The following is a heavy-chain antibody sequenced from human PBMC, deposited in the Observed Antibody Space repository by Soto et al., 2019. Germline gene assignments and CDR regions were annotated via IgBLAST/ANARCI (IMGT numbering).Heavy chain of an antibody. CDR1: GYAFSRYA. CDR2: INAGSGDT. D-gene: IGHD4-17*01. CDR3: ARERGSTATFDY. J-gene: IGHJ4*02. V-gene: IGHV1-3*01. Sequence: QVQLVQSGAEVKKPGASVKVSCKASGYAFSRYAINWIRQAPGQGLEWLGWINAGSGDTKYSQNFQGRVTITRDTAASTVYLDLSSLRSDDTAVYYCARERGSTATFDYWGQGTLVTVSS.